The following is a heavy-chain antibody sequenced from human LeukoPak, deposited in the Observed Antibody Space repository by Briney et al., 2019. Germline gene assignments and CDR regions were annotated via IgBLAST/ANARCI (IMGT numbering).Heavy chain of an antibody. V-gene: IGHV1-8*01. J-gene: IGHJ4*02. CDR2: MNPNSGNT. CDR1: GYTFTTCD. D-gene: IGHD6-19*01. CDR3: TRGSSGRRDY. Sequence: ASVKVSCKASGYTFTTCDINWVRQATGQGLEWLGWMNPNSGNTGYAQSFQGRVTMTRGTSIGTAYMEQSNLRSEDTAIYYCTRGSSGRRDYWGQGTLVTVSS.